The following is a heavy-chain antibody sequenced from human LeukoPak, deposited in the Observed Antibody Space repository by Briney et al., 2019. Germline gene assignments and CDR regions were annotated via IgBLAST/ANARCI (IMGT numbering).Heavy chain of an antibody. J-gene: IGHJ4*02. V-gene: IGHV1-46*01. D-gene: IGHD1-26*01. CDR1: GHAFTNYY. CDR2: INPRVGST. Sequence: GASVKVSCKASGHAFTNYYLHWVRQAPGQGLEWMAIINPRVGSTNYAQKFQGRVTMTRDTSTSTVYMELSSLRSEDTAVYYCARGLDPGVRSLEYYLDYWGQGTLVTVSS. CDR3: ARGLDPGVRSLEYYLDY.